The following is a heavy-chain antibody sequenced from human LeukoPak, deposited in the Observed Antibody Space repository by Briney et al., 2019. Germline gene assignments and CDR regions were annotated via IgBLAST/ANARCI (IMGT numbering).Heavy chain of an antibody. CDR3: AREVAGTDY. Sequence: SETLSLTCAVYGGSFSGYYWSWIRQPPGKGLEWIGEINHSGSTNYNPSLKSRVTISVDTSKNQFSLELSSVTAADTAVYYCAREVAGTDYWGQGTLVTVSS. V-gene: IGHV4-34*01. J-gene: IGHJ4*02. D-gene: IGHD6-19*01. CDR2: INHSGST. CDR1: GGSFSGYY.